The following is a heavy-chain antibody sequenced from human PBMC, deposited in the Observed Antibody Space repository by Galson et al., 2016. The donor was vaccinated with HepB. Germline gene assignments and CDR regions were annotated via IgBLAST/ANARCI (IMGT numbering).Heavy chain of an antibody. Sequence: SLRLSCAASGFTFSSYGMHWVRQAPGKGLEWVAVIWYDGSDKYYADSVKGRFTISRDNSKNTLYLQMSSLRAEDTAVYYCAREGGYDFWSGYSFRVWSLDYWGHGTLVTVSS. J-gene: IGHJ4*01. D-gene: IGHD3-3*01. CDR3: AREGGYDFWSGYSFRVWSLDY. CDR2: IWYDGSDK. V-gene: IGHV3-33*01. CDR1: GFTFSSYG.